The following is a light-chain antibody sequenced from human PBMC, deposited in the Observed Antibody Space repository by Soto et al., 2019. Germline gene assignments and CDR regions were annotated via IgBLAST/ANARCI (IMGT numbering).Light chain of an antibody. CDR3: QHYNSYSEA. V-gene: IGKV1-5*01. CDR1: QFISSF. CDR2: DAS. Sequence: DFQMTQSPSSLSASVGDTVTITCRASQFISSFLNWYQQKPGKAPKLLIYDASTLESGVPSRFSGSGSGTEFTLTISSLQPDDFATYYCQHYNSYSEAFGQGTKVDIK. J-gene: IGKJ1*01.